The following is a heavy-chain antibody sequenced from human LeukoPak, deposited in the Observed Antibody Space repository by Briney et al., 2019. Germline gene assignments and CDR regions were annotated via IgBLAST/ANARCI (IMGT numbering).Heavy chain of an antibody. J-gene: IGHJ4*02. Sequence: PSETLSLTCTVSDGSISGYYWSWIRQSPGKGLEWIGYIYFTGFTHYNPSLKSRVTMSVDMSKYQFSLNLNSVTAADTAVYYCARVPDSSGYYFDYWGQGTLVTVSS. CDR2: IYFTGFT. V-gene: IGHV4-59*01. CDR1: DGSISGYY. CDR3: ARVPDSSGYYFDY. D-gene: IGHD3-22*01.